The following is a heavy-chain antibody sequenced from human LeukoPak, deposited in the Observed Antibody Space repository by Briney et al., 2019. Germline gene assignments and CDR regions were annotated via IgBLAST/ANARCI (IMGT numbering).Heavy chain of an antibody. CDR1: GFTFSSYA. CDR3: AKAYTRSWYAAFDI. Sequence: PGGSLRLSCAASGFTFSSYAMHWVRQAPGKGLEWVSAITDSGGATYYADSVKGRFTISRDNSKNTLYLQMNSLRGDDTAIYYCAKAYTRSWYAAFDIWGQGTMVTISS. D-gene: IGHD6-13*01. V-gene: IGHV3-23*01. CDR2: ITDSGGAT. J-gene: IGHJ3*02.